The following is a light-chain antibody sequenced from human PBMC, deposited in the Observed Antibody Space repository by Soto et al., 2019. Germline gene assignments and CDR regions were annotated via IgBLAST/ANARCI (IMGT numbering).Light chain of an antibody. CDR2: EDN. CDR1: RGSIASNY. J-gene: IGLJ3*02. Sequence: NFMLTQPHSVSESPGKTVILSCTRSRGSIASNYVQWYQQRPGSSPTTVIYEDNQRPSGVPDRFSGSIDSSTNSASLTISGLETEDEADYFCQSYDATNQVFGGGTKVTVL. CDR3: QSYDATNQV. V-gene: IGLV6-57*01.